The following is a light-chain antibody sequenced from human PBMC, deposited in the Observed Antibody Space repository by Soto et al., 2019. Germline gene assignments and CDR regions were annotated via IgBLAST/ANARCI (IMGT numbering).Light chain of an antibody. J-gene: IGKJ5*01. V-gene: IGKV3-11*01. Sequence: EIVLTQSPAPLPLSPGKKPTLPCSTSQSFSRNFAWYQQKPGRAPRPLLYGASNRSTGIPARFIGSGSGTDFTLTISSVEPEDFAVYYCQQRSNWPITFGQGTRLEIK. CDR2: GAS. CDR1: QSFSRN. CDR3: QQRSNWPIT.